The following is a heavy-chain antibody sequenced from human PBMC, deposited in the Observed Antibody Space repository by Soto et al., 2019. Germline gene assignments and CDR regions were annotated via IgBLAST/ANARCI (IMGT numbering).Heavy chain of an antibody. CDR3: ARHNYGSGSTYFDY. CDR1: GDSVTSGTYY. J-gene: IGHJ4*02. D-gene: IGHD3-10*01. V-gene: IGHV4-61*01. Sequence: SETLSLTCTVSGDSVTSGTYYWSWIRQSPGRGLEWIAYMYHRGSINYNPSLESRVTMSVDTSKNQFSLKLNSMTAADTAVYYCARHNYGSGSTYFDYWGQGTLVTVSS. CDR2: MYHRGSI.